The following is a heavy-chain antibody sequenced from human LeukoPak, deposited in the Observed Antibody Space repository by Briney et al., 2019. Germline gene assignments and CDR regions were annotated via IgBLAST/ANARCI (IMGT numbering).Heavy chain of an antibody. Sequence: ASVNVSCTASGYSFSGHGITWVRQAPGQGLEWMGWISAYNGNTKYAQNLQGRVTMTTDISTSTAYMELRSLRSDDTAVYYCARPGADCGSAGCYTYPYYGLDVWGQGTTVTVSS. CDR3: ARPGADCGSAGCYTYPYYGLDV. CDR2: ISAYNGNT. J-gene: IGHJ6*02. CDR1: GYSFSGHG. V-gene: IGHV1-18*01. D-gene: IGHD2-2*02.